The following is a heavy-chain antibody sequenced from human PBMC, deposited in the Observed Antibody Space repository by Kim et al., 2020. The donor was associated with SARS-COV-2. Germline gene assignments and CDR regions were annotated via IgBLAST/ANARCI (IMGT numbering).Heavy chain of an antibody. D-gene: IGHD2-21*01. CDR3: AGIEVFDFDY. V-gene: IGHV4-34*01. Sequence: GNTNDSPSLKSRVTISVDTSKNQFSLKLSSVTAADTAVYYCAGIEVFDFDYWGQGTLVTVSS. J-gene: IGHJ4*02. CDR2: GNT.